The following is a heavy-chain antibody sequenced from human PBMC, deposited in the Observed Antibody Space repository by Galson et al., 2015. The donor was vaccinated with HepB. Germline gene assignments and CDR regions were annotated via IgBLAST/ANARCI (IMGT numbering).Heavy chain of an antibody. Sequence: SLRLSCAASGFTFGDYAMSWVRQAPGKGLEWVGFIRSKAYGGTTEYAASVKGRFTISRDDSKSIAYLQMNSLKTEDTAVYYCTRELSGSYPKVFDYWGQGTLVTVSS. D-gene: IGHD1-26*01. V-gene: IGHV3-49*04. J-gene: IGHJ4*02. CDR3: TRELSGSYPKVFDY. CDR2: IRSKAYGGTT. CDR1: GFTFGDYA.